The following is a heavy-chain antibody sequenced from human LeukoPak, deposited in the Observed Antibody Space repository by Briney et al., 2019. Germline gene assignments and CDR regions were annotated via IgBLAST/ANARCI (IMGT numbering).Heavy chain of an antibody. V-gene: IGHV3-21*01. CDR2: ISSSSSYI. D-gene: IGHD3-10*01. J-gene: IGHJ4*02. CDR1: GFTFSSYS. CDR3: ARDSVSRYGGFDY. Sequence: PGGSLRLSCAASGFTFSSYSMNWVRQAPGKGLEWVSSISSSSSYIYYADSVKGRFTISRDNAKNSLYLQMNSLRAEDTAVYYCARDSVSRYGGFDYWGQGTLVTVSS.